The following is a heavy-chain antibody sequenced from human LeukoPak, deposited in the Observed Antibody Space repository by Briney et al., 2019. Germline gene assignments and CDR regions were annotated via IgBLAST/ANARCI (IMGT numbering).Heavy chain of an antibody. Sequence: PGGSLRLSCVASGITFSNYAVSWVRQAPEKGLDWVSVISGSAHKIRYADSVKGRFTISRDNSESIVYLQMNNLRAEDTAVYYCAGRVTGYSSGYVYWGQGTLATVSS. J-gene: IGHJ4*02. V-gene: IGHV3-23*01. CDR1: GITFSNYA. CDR2: ISGSAHKI. CDR3: AGRVTGYSSGYVY. D-gene: IGHD5-18*01.